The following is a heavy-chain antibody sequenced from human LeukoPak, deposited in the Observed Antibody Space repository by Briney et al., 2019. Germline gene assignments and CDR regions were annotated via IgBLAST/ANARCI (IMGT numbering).Heavy chain of an antibody. D-gene: IGHD4-17*01. Sequence: SETLSLTCAVYGGSFSGYYWSWIRQPPGKGLEWIGEINHSGSTNYNPSLKSRVTISVDTSKNQFSLKLSSVTAADTAVYYCASTYGGYVGSASTNWFDPWGQGTLVTVSS. V-gene: IGHV4-34*01. CDR1: GGSFSGYY. J-gene: IGHJ5*02. CDR2: INHSGST. CDR3: ASTYGGYVGSASTNWFDP.